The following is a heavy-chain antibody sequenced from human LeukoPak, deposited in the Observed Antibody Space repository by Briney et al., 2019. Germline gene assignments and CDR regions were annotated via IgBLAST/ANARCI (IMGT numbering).Heavy chain of an antibody. CDR2: ISSSSSYI. CDR3: AREDWVVVAATIDY. V-gene: IGHV3-21*01. D-gene: IGHD2-15*01. J-gene: IGHJ4*02. CDR1: GGSISSGDYY. Sequence: PSETLSLTCTVSGGSISSGDYYWSWIRQAPGKGLEWVSSISSSSSYIYYADSVKGRFTISRDNAKNSLYLQMNSLRAEDTAVYYCAREDWVVVAATIDYWGQGTLVTVSS.